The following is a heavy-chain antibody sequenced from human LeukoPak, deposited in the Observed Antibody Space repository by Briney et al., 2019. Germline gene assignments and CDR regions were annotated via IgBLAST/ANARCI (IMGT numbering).Heavy chain of an antibody. V-gene: IGHV1-2*02. Sequence: GASVKVSCKASGYTFTGYYMHWVRQAPGQGLEWMGWTNPNSGGTNYAQKFQGRVTMTRDTSISTAYMELSRLRSDDTAVYYCAREERFLEWLPGDYWGQGTLVTVSS. D-gene: IGHD3-3*01. CDR1: GYTFTGYY. CDR2: TNPNSGGT. CDR3: AREERFLEWLPGDY. J-gene: IGHJ4*02.